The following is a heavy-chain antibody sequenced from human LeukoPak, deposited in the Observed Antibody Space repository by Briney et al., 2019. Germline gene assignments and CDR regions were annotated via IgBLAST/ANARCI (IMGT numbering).Heavy chain of an antibody. Sequence: SETLSLTCTVSGGSISSYYWSWIRQPPGKGLEWIGYIYYSGSTNYNPSLKSRVTISVDTSKNQFSLKLSSVTAADTAVYYCARRGKSSGWYGGRNYYYYMDVWGKGTTVTVSS. CDR1: GGSISSYY. D-gene: IGHD6-19*01. CDR3: ARRGKSSGWYGGRNYYYYMDV. J-gene: IGHJ6*03. CDR2: IYYSGST. V-gene: IGHV4-59*12.